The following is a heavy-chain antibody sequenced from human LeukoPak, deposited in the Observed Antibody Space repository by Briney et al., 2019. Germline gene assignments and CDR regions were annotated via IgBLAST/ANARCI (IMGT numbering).Heavy chain of an antibody. CDR1: GYTFTGYY. D-gene: IGHD6-13*01. CDR3: ASPGIAAAARDYYFDY. V-gene: IGHV1-69*02. CDR2: IIPILGIA. J-gene: IGHJ4*02. Sequence: SVKVSCKASGYTFTGYYMHWVRQAPGQGLEWMGRIIPILGIANYAQKFQGRVTIIADKSTSTAYMELSSLRSEDTAVYYCASPGIAAAARDYYFDYWGQGTLVTVSS.